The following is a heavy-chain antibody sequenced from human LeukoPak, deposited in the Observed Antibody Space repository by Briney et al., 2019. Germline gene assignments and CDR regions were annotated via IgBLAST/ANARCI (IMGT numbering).Heavy chain of an antibody. D-gene: IGHD2-21*02. J-gene: IGHJ4*02. CDR1: GFTFSTYW. V-gene: IGHV3-7*01. CDR3: ARDVGDL. CDR2: INQGGSEK. Sequence: SGGSLRLSCAPSGFTFSTYWMGWVRQAPGKGLEWLANINQGGSEKYYVDSVKGRFTISRDNAKNSLFLQMNCLRAEDTAVYYCARDVGDLWGQGTLVTVSS.